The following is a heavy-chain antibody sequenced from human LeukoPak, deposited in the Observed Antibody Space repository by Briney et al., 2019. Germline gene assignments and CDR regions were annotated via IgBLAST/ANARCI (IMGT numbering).Heavy chain of an antibody. CDR1: GFSLSTSGVG. Sequence: SGPTLLHPTPTLTLTFTFSGFSLSTSGVGVGWIRQPPGKPLEWLALIYWNDDNRYSPSLKSRHTITKETSKNQVALKMTKMDPVDTATYYCAHYGDYRFLYYFDYWGQGTLVTVSS. CDR2: IYWNDDN. J-gene: IGHJ4*02. V-gene: IGHV2-5*01. CDR3: AHYGDYRFLYYFDY. D-gene: IGHD4-17*01.